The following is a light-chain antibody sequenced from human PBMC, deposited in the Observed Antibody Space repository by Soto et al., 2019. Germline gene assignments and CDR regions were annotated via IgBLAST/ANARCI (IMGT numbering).Light chain of an antibody. V-gene: IGKV1-27*01. J-gene: IGKJ4*01. CDR1: QGIYNY. CDR3: QKVHSPPLT. CDR2: AAS. Sequence: DIQMTQSPSSLSASVGDRVTITCRASQGIYNYLAWYQQKPGKVPKLLINAASALQSGVPSRFSGSGSGKDFTLTISSLQPEDVATYYCQKVHSPPLTFGGGTKVEIK.